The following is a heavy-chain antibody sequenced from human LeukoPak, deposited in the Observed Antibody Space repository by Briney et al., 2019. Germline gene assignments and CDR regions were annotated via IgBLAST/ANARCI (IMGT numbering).Heavy chain of an antibody. Sequence: PGGSLRPSCAASGFTFSSYGMDWVRQAPGKGLEWVAVISYDGSNKYYADSVKGRFTISRDNSKNTLYLQMNSLRAEDTAVYYCARVGYTSYYYGMDVWGQGTTVTVSS. D-gene: IGHD6-13*01. CDR2: ISYDGSNK. J-gene: IGHJ6*02. CDR3: ARVGYTSYYYGMDV. V-gene: IGHV3-30*03. CDR1: GFTFSSYG.